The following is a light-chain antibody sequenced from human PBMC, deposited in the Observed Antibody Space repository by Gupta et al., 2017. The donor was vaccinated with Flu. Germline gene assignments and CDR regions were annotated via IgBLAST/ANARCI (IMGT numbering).Light chain of an antibody. CDR2: KDN. V-gene: IGLV3-25*03. CDR3: QSADSTRTYVV. Sequence: SYALTQPPPASVSSGPTARITCSGDTLSNQYSYWYQQQPGQAPVLVIYKDNKRPSGVPERFSGSNSETTVTLTISGVQAEDEAAYYCQSADSTRTYVVFGGGTKLTVL. J-gene: IGLJ2*01. CDR1: TLSNQY.